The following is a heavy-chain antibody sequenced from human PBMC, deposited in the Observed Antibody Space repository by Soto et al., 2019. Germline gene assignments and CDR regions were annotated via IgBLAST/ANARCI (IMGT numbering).Heavy chain of an antibody. V-gene: IGHV3-23*01. D-gene: IGHD5-18*01. J-gene: IGHJ4*02. CDR1: GFTFSSYA. Sequence: EVQLLESGGGLVQPGGSLRLSCAASGFTFSSYAMSWVRQAPGKGLEWVSGISGSGGRTYYADSVQGRFTISRDHSKNSLYLQMNNLRAEDTAVYYCAKDSGYSYGYDYFDYWGQGTLVTVSS. CDR3: AKDSGYSYGYDYFDY. CDR2: ISGSGGRT.